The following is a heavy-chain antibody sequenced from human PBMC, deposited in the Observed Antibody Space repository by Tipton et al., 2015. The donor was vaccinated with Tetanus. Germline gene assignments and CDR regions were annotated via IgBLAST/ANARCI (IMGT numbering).Heavy chain of an antibody. D-gene: IGHD5-18*01. J-gene: IGHJ4*02. CDR1: GGSISSYY. CDR2: IYYSGST. Sequence: GLVKPSETLSLTCTVSGGSISSYYWSWIRQPPGKGLEWIGYIYYSGSTNYNPSLKSRVTISVDTSKNQFSLKLSSVTAADTAVYYCARDRYGYSYGLDYWGQGTLVTVSS. V-gene: IGHV4-59*01. CDR3: ARDRYGYSYGLDY.